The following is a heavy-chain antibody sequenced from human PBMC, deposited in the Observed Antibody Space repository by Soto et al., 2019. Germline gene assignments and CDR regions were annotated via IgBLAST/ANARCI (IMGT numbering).Heavy chain of an antibody. CDR3: ARLEYCSSTSCYAGGEGNWFDP. J-gene: IGHJ5*02. D-gene: IGHD2-2*01. CDR1: GGSISSYY. V-gene: IGHV4-59*08. CDR2: IYYSGST. Sequence: SETLSLTCTVSGGSISSYYWSWIRQPPGKGLEWIGYIYYSGSTNYNPSLKSRVTISVDTSKNQFSLKLSSVTAADTAVYYCARLEYCSSTSCYAGGEGNWFDPWGQRTPVTVSS.